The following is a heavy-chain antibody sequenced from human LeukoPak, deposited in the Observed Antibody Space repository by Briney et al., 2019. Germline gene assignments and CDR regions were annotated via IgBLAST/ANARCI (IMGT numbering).Heavy chain of an antibody. Sequence: GGSLRLSCAASGFTFSNFWMSWVRQAPGEGLEWVANIKQDGSEKFYVDSVKGRFTISRDNTKNSLYLQMNSLRAEDTAIYYCAKGLSTYSSSSPDYWGQGTLVTVSS. J-gene: IGHJ4*02. CDR1: GFTFSNFW. CDR3: AKGLSTYSSSSPDY. D-gene: IGHD6-6*01. CDR2: IKQDGSEK. V-gene: IGHV3-7*03.